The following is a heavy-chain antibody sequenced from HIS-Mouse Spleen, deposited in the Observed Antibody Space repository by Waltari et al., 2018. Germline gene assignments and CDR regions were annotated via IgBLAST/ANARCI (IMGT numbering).Heavy chain of an antibody. D-gene: IGHD4-17*01. CDR3: ARPGDYGGKVSWFDP. J-gene: IGHJ5*02. CDR2: KNPNSCNT. V-gene: IGHV1-8*01. Sequence: QVQLVQSGAEVKKPGASVKVSCKASGYTFTSYDINWVRQARGQGLEWRGWKNPNSCNTGYAQKFQGRVTMTRNTSISTAYMELSSLRSEDTAVYYCARPGDYGGKVSWFDPWGQGTLVTVSS. CDR1: GYTFTSYD.